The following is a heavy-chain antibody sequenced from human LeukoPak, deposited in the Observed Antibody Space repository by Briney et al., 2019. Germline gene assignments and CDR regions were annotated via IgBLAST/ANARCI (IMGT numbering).Heavy chain of an antibody. V-gene: IGHV5-51*01. J-gene: IGHJ3*02. Sequence: QISSHGSGYRFTSNWIAWVRPMPGKGLVWMGTIYPGDSDTTYSPSFQGQVSMSVDKSIDTAVVHWSSLKASDNAMYYCARMSTSSYSMWGQETMVTVFS. CDR1: GYRFTSNW. CDR2: IYPGDSDT. D-gene: IGHD2-2*01. CDR3: ARMSTSSYSM.